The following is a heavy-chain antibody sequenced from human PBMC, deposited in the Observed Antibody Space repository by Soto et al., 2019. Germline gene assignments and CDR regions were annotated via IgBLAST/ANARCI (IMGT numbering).Heavy chain of an antibody. CDR2: ISDGGDLT. J-gene: IGHJ3*01. Sequence: GGSLGLSCAASGFAFSSHPMSWVRQAPERGLEWVSGISDGGDLTYNADSVKGRFTISRDNSKNILFLQMNSLGAEDTALYYCARRAFGSSRSFDLWGQGTMVTVSS. CDR1: GFAFSSHP. D-gene: IGHD6-6*01. V-gene: IGHV3-23*01. CDR3: ARRAFGSSRSFDL.